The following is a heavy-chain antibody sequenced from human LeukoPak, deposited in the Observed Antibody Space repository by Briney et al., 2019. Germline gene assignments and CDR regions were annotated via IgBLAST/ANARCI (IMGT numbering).Heavy chain of an antibody. Sequence: SETLSLTCAVYGGSIRGYYWSWIRQAPGKGLEWIGEINHSESTNYNPSLKSRVTISVDTSKNQFSLKLSSVTAADMAVYYCARGHDYGDYEAFDIWGQGTMVTVSS. CDR2: INHSEST. V-gene: IGHV4-34*01. CDR1: GGSIRGYY. CDR3: ARGHDYGDYEAFDI. J-gene: IGHJ3*02. D-gene: IGHD4-17*01.